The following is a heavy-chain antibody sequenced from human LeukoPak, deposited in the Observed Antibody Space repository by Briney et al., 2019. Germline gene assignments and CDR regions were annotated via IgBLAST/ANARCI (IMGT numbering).Heavy chain of an antibody. CDR3: ARGPPYYYDSSGYYDY. CDR1: GYTFTIYG. J-gene: IGHJ4*02. V-gene: IGHV1-18*01. D-gene: IGHD3-22*01. Sequence: ASVKVSFKASGYTFTIYGISWVRQAPGQGLEWMGWISAYNGNTNYAQKLQGRVTMTTDTSTSTAYMELRSLRSDDTAVYYCARGPPYYYDSSGYYDYWGQGTLVTISS. CDR2: ISAYNGNT.